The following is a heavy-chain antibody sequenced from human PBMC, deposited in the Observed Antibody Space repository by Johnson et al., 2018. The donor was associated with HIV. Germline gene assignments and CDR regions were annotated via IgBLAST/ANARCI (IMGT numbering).Heavy chain of an antibody. CDR1: GFTFSSYG. J-gene: IGHJ3*02. CDR3: AREVKRYAFDI. Sequence: QVQLVEFGGGVVQPGRSLRLSCAASGFTFSSYGMHWVRQAPGKGLEWVAVISYDGSNKYYADSVKGRFTISRDNSKNTLYLQMNSLRAEDTAVYYCAREVKRYAFDIWGQGTMVTVSS. CDR2: ISYDGSNK. V-gene: IGHV3-30*03.